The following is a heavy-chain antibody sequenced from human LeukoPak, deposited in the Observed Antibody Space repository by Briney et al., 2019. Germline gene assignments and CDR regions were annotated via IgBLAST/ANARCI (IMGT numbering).Heavy chain of an antibody. CDR1: GYTFTGYY. V-gene: IGHV1-2*02. CDR2: INPNGGGT. D-gene: IGHD4-23*01. J-gene: IGHJ4*02. CDR3: ARGGYGGGNSGVIDX. Sequence: ASVKVSCKASGYTFTGYYIHWVRQAPGQGLEWMGWINPNGGGTIYAQKFQGRVTMTGDTSINTAYMELSRLRSDDTGVYYCARGGYGGGNSGVIDXWGQGTLVTVSS.